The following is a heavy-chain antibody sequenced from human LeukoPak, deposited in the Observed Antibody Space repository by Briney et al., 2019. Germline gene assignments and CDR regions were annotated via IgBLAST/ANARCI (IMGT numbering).Heavy chain of an antibody. CDR3: AWGGDCSSTSCYGVSFDY. J-gene: IGHJ4*02. CDR2: IYYTGST. D-gene: IGHD2-2*01. Sequence: TSETLSLTCTVSGGSLSSYYWTWIRQPPGKGLEWIGYIYYTGSTSYNPSLKSRVTISVQTSKNQFSLKLSSVTAADTAVYYCAWGGDCSSTSCYGVSFDYWGQGTLVTVSS. V-gene: IGHV4-59*12. CDR1: GGSLSSYY.